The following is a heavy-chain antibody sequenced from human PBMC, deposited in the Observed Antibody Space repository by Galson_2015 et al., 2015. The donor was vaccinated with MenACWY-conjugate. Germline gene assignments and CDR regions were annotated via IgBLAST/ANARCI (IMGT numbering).Heavy chain of an antibody. D-gene: IGHD2-2*01. CDR1: GGSISSSSYY. CDR3: ARHDRTAPARSSAFDI. V-gene: IGHV4-39*01. J-gene: IGHJ3*02. CDR2: IYYSGST. Sequence: SETLSLTCTVSGGSISSSSYYWDWIRQPPGRGLEWIGTIYYSGSTYYNSSLKSRVTISVDTSQNQFSLNLSSVTAADTAMYYCARHDRTAPARSSAFDIWGRGTMVTVSS.